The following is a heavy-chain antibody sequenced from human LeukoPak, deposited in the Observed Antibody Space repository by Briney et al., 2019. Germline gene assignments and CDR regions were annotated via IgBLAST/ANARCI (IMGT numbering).Heavy chain of an antibody. J-gene: IGHJ5*02. D-gene: IGHD3-10*01. Sequence: GASVKVSCKASGYTFTSYGISWVRQAPGQGLEWMGWISAYNGNTNYAQKLQGRVTMTTDTSTSTAYMELRSLRSDDTAVYYCARAFPVLLWFGDRGNWFDPWGQGTLVTVSS. V-gene: IGHV1-18*01. CDR1: GYTFTSYG. CDR3: ARAFPVLLWFGDRGNWFDP. CDR2: ISAYNGNT.